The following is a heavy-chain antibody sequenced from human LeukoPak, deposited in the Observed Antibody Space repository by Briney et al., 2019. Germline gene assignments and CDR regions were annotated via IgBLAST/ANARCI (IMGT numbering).Heavy chain of an antibody. V-gene: IGHV4-34*01. CDR2: INHSGST. CDR1: GGSFSGYY. CDR3: ARGLRGYSYGYHY. Sequence: SETLSLTCAVYGGSFSGYYWSWIRQPPGKGLEWIGEINHSGSTNYNPSLKSRVTISVDTSKKQFSLKLSSVTAADTAVYYCARGLRGYSYGYHYWGQGTLVTVSS. J-gene: IGHJ4*02. D-gene: IGHD5-18*01.